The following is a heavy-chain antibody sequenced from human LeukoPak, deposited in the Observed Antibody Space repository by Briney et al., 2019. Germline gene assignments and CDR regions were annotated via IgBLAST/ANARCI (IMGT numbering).Heavy chain of an antibody. J-gene: IGHJ3*01. CDR2: ISSDGSTT. CDR3: ASLKAGTPGPAAFDL. D-gene: IGHD1-14*01. CDR1: GFTFSRYR. Sequence: GGSLRLSCAASGFTFSRYRMHWVRQAPGKRLIWVSSISSDGSTTNYEDSVKGRFTISIDNAKSTLYLQMNSLRAGDTAMYYCASLKAGTPGPAAFDLWGQGTMVTVS. V-gene: IGHV3-74*01.